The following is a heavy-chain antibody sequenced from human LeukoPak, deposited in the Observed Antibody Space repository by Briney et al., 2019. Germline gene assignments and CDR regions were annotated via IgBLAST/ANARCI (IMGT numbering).Heavy chain of an antibody. Sequence: GGSLRLSCAASGFTFSSQWMHWFRQAPGKGLVWVSRIKSVGSSTNYADSVKGRFTISRDNAENTLYLQMNSLRAEDTAVYYCARVRDNNYSWFDYWGRGTLVTVSS. D-gene: IGHD4-11*01. CDR2: IKSVGSST. CDR3: ARVRDNNYSWFDY. CDR1: GFTFSSQW. V-gene: IGHV3-74*01. J-gene: IGHJ4*02.